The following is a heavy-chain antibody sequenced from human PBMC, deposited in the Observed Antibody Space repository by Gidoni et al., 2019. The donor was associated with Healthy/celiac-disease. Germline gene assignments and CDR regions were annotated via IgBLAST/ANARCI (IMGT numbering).Heavy chain of an antibody. D-gene: IGHD3-3*01. Sequence: QVQLQQWGAGLLKPSETLSLTCAVYGGSFSGYYWSWIRQPPGKGLEWIGEINHSGSTNYNPSLKSRVTISVDTSKNQFSLKLSSVTAADTAVYYCARGTAKGYYDFWSGYYTRRKLPYFDYWGQGTLVTVSS. V-gene: IGHV4-34*01. J-gene: IGHJ4*02. CDR2: INHSGST. CDR3: ARGTAKGYYDFWSGYYTRRKLPYFDY. CDR1: GGSFSGYY.